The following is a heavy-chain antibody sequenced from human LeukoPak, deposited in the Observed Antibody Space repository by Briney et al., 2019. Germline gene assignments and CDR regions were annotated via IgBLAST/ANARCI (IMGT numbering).Heavy chain of an antibody. J-gene: IGHJ4*02. Sequence: PSETLSLACSVSGTSISSLYWSWIRQPPGKGLEWIGYIYYTGSTNYNPSLKSPVTIFVDTSKNQFSLRPSSVTAADTAVYYCARHRAYSSSSPFDYWGQGTLVTVSS. D-gene: IGHD6-6*01. CDR2: IYYTGST. CDR1: GTSISSLY. V-gene: IGHV4-59*08. CDR3: ARHRAYSSSSPFDY.